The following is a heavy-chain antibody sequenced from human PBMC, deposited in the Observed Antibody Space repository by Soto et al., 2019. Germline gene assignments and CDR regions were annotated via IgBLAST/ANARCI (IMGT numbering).Heavy chain of an antibody. J-gene: IGHJ4*02. CDR2: IYWDDDR. D-gene: IGHD3-3*01. Sequence: ASVLTLVNTPHTLTLTCTFSELSWRTSGGGVAWISQATGKALEWLALIYWDDDRRYSPSLKDRLTITKDTSKSQVVLTMTNVDSADTGTYYCAHRRGGYGVVTPFNYWGQGTSVTIYS. V-gene: IGHV2-5*02. CDR1: ELSWRTSGGG. CDR3: AHRRGGYGVVTPFNY.